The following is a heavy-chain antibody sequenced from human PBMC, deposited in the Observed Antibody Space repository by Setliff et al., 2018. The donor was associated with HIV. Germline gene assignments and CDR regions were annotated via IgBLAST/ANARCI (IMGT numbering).Heavy chain of an antibody. J-gene: IGHJ4*02. D-gene: IGHD6-13*01. CDR1: GYTFSDYY. V-gene: IGHV1-69-2*01. Sequence: ASVKVSCKVSGYTFSDYYMHWVQQAPGKGLEWMGLVDPEGGKIIYAENFQGRVTITADTSTDTTYMKLSSLRSEDTAVYYCATGRIPGIPAVIVYWGQGTLVTVSS. CDR3: ATGRIPGIPAVIVY. CDR2: VDPEGGKI.